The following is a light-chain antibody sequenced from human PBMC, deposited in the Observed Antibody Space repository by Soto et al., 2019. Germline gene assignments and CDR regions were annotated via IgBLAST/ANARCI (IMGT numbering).Light chain of an antibody. CDR3: QHSGSSPIFT. CDR1: QSISSSY. V-gene: IGKV3-20*01. J-gene: IGKJ3*01. CDR2: GAS. Sequence: EIVLTQSPGTLSLSPGERATLSCRASQSISSSYLAWYQQKPGQAPRLLIYGASSRATDIPDRFSGSGSGTDFTLTISRLEPEDFAVYYCQHSGSSPIFTFGPGTKVYIK.